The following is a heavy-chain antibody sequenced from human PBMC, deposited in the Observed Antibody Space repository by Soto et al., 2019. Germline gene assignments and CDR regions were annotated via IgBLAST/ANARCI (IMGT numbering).Heavy chain of an antibody. CDR1: GGSFSGYY. Sequence: LSLTCAVYGGSFSGYYWSWIRQPPGKGLEGSGEINHSGSTNDNPSLKSRVTISVDTSKNQFSLKLSSVTAADTAVYYCARKFYYCSSTSCYRGAFDIWGQGTMVTVSS. V-gene: IGHV4-34*01. D-gene: IGHD2-2*02. CDR2: INHSGST. CDR3: ARKFYYCSSTSCYRGAFDI. J-gene: IGHJ3*02.